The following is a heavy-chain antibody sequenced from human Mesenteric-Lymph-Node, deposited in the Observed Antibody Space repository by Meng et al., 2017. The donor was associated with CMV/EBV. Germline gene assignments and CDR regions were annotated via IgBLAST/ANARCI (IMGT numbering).Heavy chain of an antibody. Sequence: QLQLTESGPGLVKPAETLSLSCIVSGDSISNSTYYWTWIRQPPGKGLEWIGSVHHSGTTYYNPSLKGRLTISVDTSANLFSLRLTTVTAADTATYYCARRGNYDSDYSEYWGQGTLVTVSS. D-gene: IGHD3-22*01. V-gene: IGHV4-39*01. J-gene: IGHJ4*02. CDR1: GDSISNSTYY. CDR2: VHHSGTT. CDR3: ARRGNYDSDYSEY.